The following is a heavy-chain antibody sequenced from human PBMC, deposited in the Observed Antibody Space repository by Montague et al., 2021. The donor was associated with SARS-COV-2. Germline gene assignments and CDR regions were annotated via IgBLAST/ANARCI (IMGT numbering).Heavy chain of an antibody. D-gene: IGHD5-12*01. CDR1: GGSISSSSYY. J-gene: IGHJ6*02. CDR2: IYYSGST. V-gene: IGHV4-39*01. CDR3: ASESVGRKWLRSVYYYYGMDV. Sequence: TLSLTCTVSGGSISSSSYYWGWIRQPPGKGLEWIGSIYYSGSTYYNPSLKSRVTISVDTSKNQFSLKLSSVTAEDTAVYYCASESVGRKWLRSVYYYYGMDVWGQGTTVTVSS.